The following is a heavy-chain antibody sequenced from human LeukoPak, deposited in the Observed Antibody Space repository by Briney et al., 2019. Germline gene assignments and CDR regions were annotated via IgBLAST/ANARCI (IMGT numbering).Heavy chain of an antibody. D-gene: IGHD1-1*01. CDR3: VRDFSLTRLERPFDF. Sequence: GGSLRLSCAASGFTFSSYAMHCVREAPGKGLEWVAVISYDGSNKYYADSVKGRFTISRDNAKNSPYLQMNSLRAEDTAVYYCVRDFSLTRLERPFDFWGQGILVTVSS. CDR2: ISYDGSNK. CDR1: GFTFSSYA. J-gene: IGHJ4*02. V-gene: IGHV3-30-3*01.